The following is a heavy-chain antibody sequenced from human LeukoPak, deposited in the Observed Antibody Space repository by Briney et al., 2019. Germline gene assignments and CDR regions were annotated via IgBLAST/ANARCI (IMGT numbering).Heavy chain of an antibody. V-gene: IGHV3-30-3*01. J-gene: IGHJ4*02. CDR2: ISYDGSNK. CDR1: GFTFSSYA. CDR3: ARDFPFSLGYCTNGVCYTVDY. D-gene: IGHD2-8*01. Sequence: GGSLRLSCAASGFTFSSYAMHWVRQAPGKGLEWVAVISYDGSNKYYADSVKGRFTISRDNSKNTLYLQMNSLRAEDTAVYYCARDFPFSLGYCTNGVCYTVDYWGQGTLVTVSS.